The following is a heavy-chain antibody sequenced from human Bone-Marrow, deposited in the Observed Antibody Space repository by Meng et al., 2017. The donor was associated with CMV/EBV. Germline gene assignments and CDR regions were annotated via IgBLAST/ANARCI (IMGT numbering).Heavy chain of an antibody. Sequence: SETLSLTCTVSGGSVSSGSYYWSWIRQPPGKGLEWIGYIYYSGSTNYNPSHKSRVTISVDTSKNQFSLKLSSVTAADTAVYYCARDPGERYYYDSSGYYDYWGQGTLVTVSS. CDR1: GGSVSSGSYY. V-gene: IGHV4-61*01. CDR3: ARDPGERYYYDSSGYYDY. D-gene: IGHD3-22*01. CDR2: IYYSGST. J-gene: IGHJ4*02.